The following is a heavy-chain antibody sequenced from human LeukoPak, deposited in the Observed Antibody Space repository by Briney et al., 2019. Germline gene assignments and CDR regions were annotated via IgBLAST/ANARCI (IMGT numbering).Heavy chain of an antibody. J-gene: IGHJ4*02. V-gene: IGHV3-48*01. CDR2: ISSLGSTI. Sequence: GGSLRLSCAASGFTFSSYSMNWVRRALGKGLEWVSYISSLGSTIYYADSVKGRFTISRDNAKNSLYLQMNSLRAEDTAVYYCARGEQEMATMSIDYWGQGTLVTVSS. CDR1: GFTFSSYS. D-gene: IGHD5-24*01. CDR3: ARGEQEMATMSIDY.